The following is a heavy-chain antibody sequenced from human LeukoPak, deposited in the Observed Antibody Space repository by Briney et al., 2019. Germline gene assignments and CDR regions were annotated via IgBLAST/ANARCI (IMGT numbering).Heavy chain of an antibody. J-gene: IGHJ4*02. CDR1: GGSISSYY. Sequence: PSETLSLTCTVSGGSISSYYWSWIRQPPGKGLEWIGYIYYSGSTNYNPSLKSRVTISVDTSKNRFSLKLSSVTAADTAVYYCARLGEPDTAMVFDYWGQGTLVTVSS. D-gene: IGHD5-18*01. CDR2: IYYSGST. V-gene: IGHV4-59*01. CDR3: ARLGEPDTAMVFDY.